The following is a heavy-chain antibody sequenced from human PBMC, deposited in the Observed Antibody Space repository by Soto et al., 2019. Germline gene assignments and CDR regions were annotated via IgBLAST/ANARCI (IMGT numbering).Heavy chain of an antibody. V-gene: IGHV3-11*01. J-gene: IGHJ4*02. Sequence: PGGSLRLSCAASGFTFSDYYMSWIRQAPGKGLEWVSYISSSGSTIYYADSVKGRFTISRDNAKNSLYLQMNSLRAEDTAVYYCARHDGLGDILTGYPHYFDYWGQGTLVTVSS. CDR3: ARHDGLGDILTGYPHYFDY. D-gene: IGHD3-9*01. CDR1: GFTFSDYY. CDR2: ISSSGSTI.